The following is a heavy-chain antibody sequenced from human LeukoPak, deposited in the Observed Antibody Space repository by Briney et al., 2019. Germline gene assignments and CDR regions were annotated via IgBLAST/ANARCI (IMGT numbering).Heavy chain of an antibody. J-gene: IGHJ6*03. CDR1: GGSISSYY. CDR3: ARLYSSSWYSYYYYYMDV. V-gene: IGHV4-59*01. D-gene: IGHD6-13*01. Sequence: SETLSLTCTVSGGSISSYYWSWIRQPPGKGLEWIGYIYYSGSTNYNPSLKSRVTISVDTSKNQFSLKLSSVTAADTAVYYCARLYSSSWYSYYYYYMDVWGKGTTVTISS. CDR2: IYYSGST.